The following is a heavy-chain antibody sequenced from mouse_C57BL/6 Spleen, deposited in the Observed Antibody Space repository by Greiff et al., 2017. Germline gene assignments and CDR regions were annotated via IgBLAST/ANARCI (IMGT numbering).Heavy chain of an antibody. CDR3: ARASVYYDYVYGMDY. D-gene: IGHD2-4*01. J-gene: IGHJ4*01. CDR1: GFTFSDFY. V-gene: IGHV7-1*01. Sequence: EVQLEQSGGGLVQSGRSLRLSCATSGFTFSDFYMEWVSQAPGQGLEWIAASRNNANDYTTDYSAYVKGRFIVYRDTSQSFIHLPMNPLRADAAAIYYCARASVYYDYVYGMDYGGQGISVTVFS. CDR2: SRNNANDYTT.